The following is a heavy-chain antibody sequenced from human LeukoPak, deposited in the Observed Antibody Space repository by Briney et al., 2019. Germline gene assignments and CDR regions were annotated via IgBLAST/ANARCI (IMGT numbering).Heavy chain of an antibody. CDR2: ISSGSSYT. CDR1: GFTFSDYY. Sequence: GGSLRLSCAASGFTFSDYYMSWIRQAPGKGLEWVSCISSGSSYTNYADSVKGRFTISRGNAKNSLYLQMNSLRAEDTAVYYCARAYSSGAPFDYWGQGILVTVSS. J-gene: IGHJ4*02. V-gene: IGHV3-11*06. CDR3: ARAYSSGAPFDY. D-gene: IGHD6-19*01.